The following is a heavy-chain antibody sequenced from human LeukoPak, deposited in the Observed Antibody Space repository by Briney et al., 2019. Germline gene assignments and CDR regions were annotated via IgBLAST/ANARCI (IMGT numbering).Heavy chain of an antibody. D-gene: IGHD1-26*01. CDR1: RSTFSSYS. Sequence: GGSLRLSCAASRSTFSSYSMNWLRQAPGKGLEWVSSMSVGSGLIYYAESVKGRFTVSRDNAKKSLYLQMNSLRAEDTAVYYCAREFEGTASGAGYWGQGTLVTVSS. CDR3: AREFEGTASGAGY. J-gene: IGHJ4*02. V-gene: IGHV3-21*01. CDR2: MSVGSGLI.